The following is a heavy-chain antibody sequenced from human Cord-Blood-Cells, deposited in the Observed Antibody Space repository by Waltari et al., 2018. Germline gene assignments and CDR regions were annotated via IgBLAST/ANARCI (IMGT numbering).Heavy chain of an antibody. CDR1: GGTFSSYA. CDR2: YIPIFGTA. J-gene: IGHJ6*02. V-gene: IGHV1-69*12. CDR3: AREYEYSSSYYYYGMDV. D-gene: IGHD6-6*01. Sequence: QVQLVQSGAEVKKPGSSVKVSCKASGGTFSSYAISWVRQAPGQGLEWMGGYIPIFGTANYAQKFQGRVTITADESTSTAYMELSSLRSEDTAVYYCAREYEYSSSYYYYGMDVWGQGTTVTVSS.